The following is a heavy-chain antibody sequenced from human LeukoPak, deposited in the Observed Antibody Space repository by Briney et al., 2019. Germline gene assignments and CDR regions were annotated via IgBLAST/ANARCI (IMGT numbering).Heavy chain of an antibody. Sequence: GGSLRLSCATSGFTFSSAWMSWVRQAPGKGLEWVANIKQGGIEKHYADSVKGRFTISRDDTENSLYLQMNSLRAEDTAVYFCARDYGNYGEQYFDYWGQGTLVTVSS. D-gene: IGHD4-17*01. J-gene: IGHJ4*02. CDR1: GFTFSSAW. CDR3: ARDYGNYGEQYFDY. V-gene: IGHV3-7*05. CDR2: IKQGGIEK.